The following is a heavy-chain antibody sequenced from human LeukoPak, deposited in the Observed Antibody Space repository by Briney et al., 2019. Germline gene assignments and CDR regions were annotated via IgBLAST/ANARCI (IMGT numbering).Heavy chain of an antibody. V-gene: IGHV3-11*04. CDR3: ARGVRGYSYGSRFDY. D-gene: IGHD5-18*01. CDR2: IGSSGGTI. Sequence: GGSLRLSCAASGFTFNGYYMSWIRQAPGEGLEWVSYIGSSGGTIYYADSVKGRFTISRDNAKNSLYLQMNSLRDEDTAVYYCARGVRGYSYGSRFDYWGQGTLVTVSS. J-gene: IGHJ4*02. CDR1: GFTFNGYY.